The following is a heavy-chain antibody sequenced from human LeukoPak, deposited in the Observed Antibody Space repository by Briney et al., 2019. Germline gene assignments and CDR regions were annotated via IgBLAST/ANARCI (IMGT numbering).Heavy chain of an antibody. D-gene: IGHD2-2*01. CDR1: GGSFSGYY. Sequence: SETLSLTCAVYGGSFSGYYWSWIRQPPGKGLEWIGEINHSGSTNYNPSLKSRVTISVDTSKNQLSLKLSSVTAADTAVYYCARDRPVPAAMRYGMDVWGQGTTVTVSS. CDR2: INHSGST. V-gene: IGHV4-34*01. CDR3: ARDRPVPAAMRYGMDV. J-gene: IGHJ6*02.